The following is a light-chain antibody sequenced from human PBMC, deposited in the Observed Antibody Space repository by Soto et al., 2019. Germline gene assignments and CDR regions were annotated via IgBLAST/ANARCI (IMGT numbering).Light chain of an antibody. Sequence: DIHLTQSPSFLSASLGDRVPITCLASQAMNTYIAWYQQRPGAAPKLLVYGASTLQTGVPSRFSGSESGAVFTLTISSLQPEDFATYYCQQLHSYPIPFGQGTRLEIK. CDR2: GAS. CDR3: QQLHSYPIP. V-gene: IGKV1-9*01. J-gene: IGKJ5*01. CDR1: QAMNTY.